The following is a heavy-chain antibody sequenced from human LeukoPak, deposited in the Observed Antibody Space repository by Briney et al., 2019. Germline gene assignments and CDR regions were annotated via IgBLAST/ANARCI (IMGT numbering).Heavy chain of an antibody. Sequence: SETLSLTCTVSGGSISSYYWSWIRRPPGKGLEWIGYIYTSGSTNYNPSLKSRVTISVDTSKNQFSLKLSSVTAADTAVYYCATTARAPYYYYYYMDVWGKGTTVTVSS. CDR3: ATTARAPYYYYYYMDV. CDR1: GGSISSYY. V-gene: IGHV4-4*09. J-gene: IGHJ6*03. D-gene: IGHD6-6*01. CDR2: IYTSGST.